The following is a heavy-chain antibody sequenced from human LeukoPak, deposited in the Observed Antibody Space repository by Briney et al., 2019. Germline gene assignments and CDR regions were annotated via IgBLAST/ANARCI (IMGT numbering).Heavy chain of an antibody. J-gene: IGHJ5*02. D-gene: IGHD4-17*01. V-gene: IGHV1-2*02. CDR1: GYTFTSYG. CDR2: INPNSGGT. Sequence: ASVKVSCKASGYTFTSYGISWVRQAPGQGLEWMGWINPNSGGTNYAQRFQGRVTMTRDTSISTAYMELSRLRSDDTAVYYCARGASGVYTVTTSWFDPWGQGTLVTVSS. CDR3: ARGASGVYTVTTSWFDP.